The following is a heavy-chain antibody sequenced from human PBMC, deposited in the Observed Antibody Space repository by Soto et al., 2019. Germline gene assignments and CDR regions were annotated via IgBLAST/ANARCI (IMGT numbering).Heavy chain of an antibody. J-gene: IGHJ6*02. Sequence: QVQLVQSGAEVKKPGSSVKVSCKASGGTLSRYSITWVRQAPGHGLEGIGRSIPIFGIASYAQKFQGRVTITADESTSTAYMELSSLRSDDTAVYYCAREDRDRETGLVPAAIDGMDVWGQGTTVTVSS. CDR2: SIPIFGIA. D-gene: IGHD2-2*01. CDR3: AREDRDRETGLVPAAIDGMDV. V-gene: IGHV1-69*08. CDR1: GGTLSRYS.